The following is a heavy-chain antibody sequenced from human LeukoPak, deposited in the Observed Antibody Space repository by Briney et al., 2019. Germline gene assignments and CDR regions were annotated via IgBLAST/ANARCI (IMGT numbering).Heavy chain of an antibody. D-gene: IGHD6-6*01. CDR3: ARDYRYSSSKGSAFDI. CDR1: GYTFTSYG. Sequence: ASVTVSCTASGYTFTSYGISWVRQAPGQGLEWMGWISAYNGNTNYEQKLQGRVTMTTDTSTSTAYMELRSLRSDDTAVYYCARDYRYSSSKGSAFDIWGQGTMVTVSS. V-gene: IGHV1-18*01. J-gene: IGHJ3*02. CDR2: ISAYNGNT.